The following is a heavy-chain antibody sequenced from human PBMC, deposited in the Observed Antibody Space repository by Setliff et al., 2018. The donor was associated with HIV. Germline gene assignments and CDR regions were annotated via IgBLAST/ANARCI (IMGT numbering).Heavy chain of an antibody. J-gene: IGHJ4*02. Sequence: GASVKVSCKASGYSFTTSYIHWVRQAPGQGLEWMGIINPDVGRSTYAQNFQGRVTMTRDTPTTTVCMELSSLRSEDTAVYYCARASPAPRAYGSGSYLAWWGLGTLVTVSS. CDR3: ARASPAPRAYGSGSYLAW. D-gene: IGHD3-10*01. V-gene: IGHV1-46*03. CDR1: GYSFTTSY. CDR2: INPDVGRS.